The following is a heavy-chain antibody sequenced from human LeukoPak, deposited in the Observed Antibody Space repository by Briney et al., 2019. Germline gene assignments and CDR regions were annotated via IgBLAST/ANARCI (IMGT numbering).Heavy chain of an antibody. D-gene: IGHD5-12*01. V-gene: IGHV3-7*01. J-gene: IGHJ4*02. CDR3: ARSGGYGWDY. Sequence: PGGSLRLSCGASGFSFSDYGMHWVRQAPGKALEWVANIKPDGSGEYYVDSLKGRFTISRDNAENSLFLQMNNLRVDDTAVYYCARSGGYGWDYWGQGAVVTVSS. CDR2: IKPDGSGE. CDR1: GFSFSDYG.